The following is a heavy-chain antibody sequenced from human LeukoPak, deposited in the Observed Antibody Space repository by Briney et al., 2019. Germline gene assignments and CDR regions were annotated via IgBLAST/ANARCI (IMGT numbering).Heavy chain of an antibody. V-gene: IGHV1-2*02. CDR3: ARDLTGDQYSSGWHAAFDI. CDR1: GYTFTGYY. Sequence: ASVKVSCKASGYTFTGYYMHWVRQAPGQGLEGMGWINPNSGGTNYAQKFQGRVTMTRGTSISTAYMELSRLRSDDTAVYYCARDLTGDQYSSGWHAAFDIWGQGTMVTVSS. CDR2: INPNSGGT. J-gene: IGHJ3*02. D-gene: IGHD6-19*01.